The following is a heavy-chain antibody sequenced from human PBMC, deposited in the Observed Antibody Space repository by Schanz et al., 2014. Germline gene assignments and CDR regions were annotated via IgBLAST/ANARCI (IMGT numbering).Heavy chain of an antibody. V-gene: IGHV3-23*01. CDR3: AKGRFGELSAFDI. CDR2: ISGSGGST. Sequence: VHLLESGGGLVEPGGSLKLSCAASGLIFSSYAMSWVRQAPGKGLEWVSAISGSGGSTYYADSVKGRFTISRDNSKNTLYLQMNSLRAEDTAVYYCAKGRFGELSAFDIWGQGTMVTVSS. J-gene: IGHJ3*02. CDR1: GLIFSSYA. D-gene: IGHD3-10*01.